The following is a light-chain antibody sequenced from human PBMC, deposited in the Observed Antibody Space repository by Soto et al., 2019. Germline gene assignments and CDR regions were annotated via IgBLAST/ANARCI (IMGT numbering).Light chain of an antibody. Sequence: QSVLTQPRSVSGSPGQSVTISCTGTSSDVGSYNFVSWHQQHPGKAPKLMIYDVAKRPSGVPDRFSGSKSGNTASLTISGLQAEDEADYYCCTFAGRYSYVFGSGTKVTVL. V-gene: IGLV2-11*01. CDR2: DVA. J-gene: IGLJ1*01. CDR1: SSDVGSYNF. CDR3: CTFAGRYSYV.